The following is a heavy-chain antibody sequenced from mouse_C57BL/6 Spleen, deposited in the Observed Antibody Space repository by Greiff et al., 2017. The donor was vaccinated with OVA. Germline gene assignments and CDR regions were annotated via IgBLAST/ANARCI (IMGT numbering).Heavy chain of an antibody. CDR1: GYTFTGYW. CDR3: ARSWDYDLDWFAY. CDR2: ILPGSGST. J-gene: IGHJ3*01. V-gene: IGHV1-9*01. Sequence: VQLQQSGAELMKPGASVKLSCKATGYTFTGYWIEWVKQRPGHGLEWIGEILPGSGSTNYNEKFKGKATLTADTSSNTAYMQLSSLTTEDSAIYYCARSWDYDLDWFAYWGQGTLVTVSA. D-gene: IGHD2-4*01.